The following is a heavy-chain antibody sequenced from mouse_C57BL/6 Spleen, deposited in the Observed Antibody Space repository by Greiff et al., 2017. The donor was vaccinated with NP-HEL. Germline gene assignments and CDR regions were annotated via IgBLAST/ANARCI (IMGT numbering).Heavy chain of an antibody. J-gene: IGHJ3*01. D-gene: IGHD3-2*02. V-gene: IGHV1-18*01. CDR3: ARKATSYAAWFAY. CDR1: GYTFTDYN. Sequence: EVQLQQSGPELVKPGASVKIPCKASGYTFTDYNMDWVKQSHGKSLEWIGDIYPNNGGTIYNQKFKGKATLTVDKSSSTADMELRSLTSEDTAVYYCARKATSYAAWFAYWGQGTLVTVSA. CDR2: IYPNNGGT.